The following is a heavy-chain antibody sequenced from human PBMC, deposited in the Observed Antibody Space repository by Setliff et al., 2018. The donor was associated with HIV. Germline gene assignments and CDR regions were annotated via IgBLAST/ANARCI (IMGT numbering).Heavy chain of an antibody. CDR3: AGADYSDTSGYYSNFDY. CDR1: GGSISSHY. Sequence: SETLSLTCPVSGGSISSHYWSWIRQPPGKGLEWIGYVYYSGITNYNVSLKSRVTISVDTSKNQFSLKLRSVTAADTAVYYCAGADYSDTSGYYSNFDYWGQGTLVTVSS. V-gene: IGHV4-59*11. D-gene: IGHD3-22*01. CDR2: VYYSGIT. J-gene: IGHJ4*02.